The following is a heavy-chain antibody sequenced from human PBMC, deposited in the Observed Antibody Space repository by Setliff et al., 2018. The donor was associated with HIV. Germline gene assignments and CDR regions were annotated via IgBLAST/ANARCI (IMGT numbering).Heavy chain of an antibody. D-gene: IGHD2-2*01. J-gene: IGHJ6*02. Sequence: GGSLRLSCAASGFTFSSFTMNWVRQAPGKGLEWVSSINSRSTYRYYAASAKGRFTISRDNPKNSLYLQMNSLRAEDAAVYYCARPSSLISAAIMDVWGQGTTVTVSS. CDR2: INSRSTYR. CDR1: GFTFSSFT. CDR3: ARPSSLISAAIMDV. V-gene: IGHV3-21*01.